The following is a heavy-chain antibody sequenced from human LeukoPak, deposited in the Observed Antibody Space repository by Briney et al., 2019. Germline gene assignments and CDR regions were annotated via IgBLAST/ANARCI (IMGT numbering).Heavy chain of an antibody. V-gene: IGHV3-23*01. CDR2: IGGSGFST. Sequence: GGSLRLSCVASGFIFDNYVMTWVRQAPGKGLEWVSVIGGSGFSTYYSDSVKGRFTISRDNSKNTLYLQTNSLRAEDTAVYYCAKDGGSLRHSDWFFDYWGQGILVTVSS. CDR1: GFIFDNYV. D-gene: IGHD3-9*01. CDR3: AKDGGSLRHSDWFFDY. J-gene: IGHJ4*02.